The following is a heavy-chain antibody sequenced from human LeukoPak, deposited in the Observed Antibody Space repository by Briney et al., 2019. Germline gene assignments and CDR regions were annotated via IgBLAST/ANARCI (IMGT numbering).Heavy chain of an antibody. D-gene: IGHD3-22*01. V-gene: IGHV1-46*01. CDR2: INPSRGST. CDR3: ASGGHIRVYDSNPYYGHY. Sequence: GASVKVSCKASGYTFSSYYMFWVRQAPGQGLEWMGIINPSRGSTSYAQRFQGRVTMTRDMSTSTVYMGLSSLRFEDTAFYYCASGGHIRVYDSNPYYGHYWGQGTLVTVSS. J-gene: IGHJ4*02. CDR1: GYTFSSYY.